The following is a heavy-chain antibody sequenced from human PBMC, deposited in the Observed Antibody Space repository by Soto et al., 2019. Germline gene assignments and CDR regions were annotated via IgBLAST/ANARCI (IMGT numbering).Heavy chain of an antibody. D-gene: IGHD2-15*01. V-gene: IGHV1-18*01. Sequence: QVQLVQSGAEVKRPGASVKVSCKASGYTFTSYGISWVRQAPGQGLEWMGWITPYKDNTIYAQKFQGRVSVTTDTSTSTAYMELRSLRSDDTAVYYCAKKGYCSGGSCQVNDAFDIWGQGTMVTVSS. CDR2: ITPYKDNT. J-gene: IGHJ3*02. CDR1: GYTFTSYG. CDR3: AKKGYCSGGSCQVNDAFDI.